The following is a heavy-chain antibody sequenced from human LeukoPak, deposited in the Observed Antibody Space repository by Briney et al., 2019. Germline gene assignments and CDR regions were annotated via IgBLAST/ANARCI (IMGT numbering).Heavy chain of an antibody. V-gene: IGHV4-34*01. CDR3: ARGRDY. Sequence: SETLSLTCAVYGGSFSGYYWSWIRQPPGKGLEWIGEVNHSGSTNYNPSLKSRVTISVDTSKNQFSLKLSSVTAADTAVYYCARGRDYWGQGTLVTVSS. CDR2: VNHSGST. J-gene: IGHJ4*02. CDR1: GGSFSGYY.